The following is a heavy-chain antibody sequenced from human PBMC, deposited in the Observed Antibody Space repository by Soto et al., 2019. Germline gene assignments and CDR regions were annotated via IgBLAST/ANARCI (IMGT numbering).Heavy chain of an antibody. CDR1: GGTFSSYA. CDR2: IIPIFGTA. CDR3: ARVWDRTNWFDP. J-gene: IGHJ5*02. Sequence: SVKVSCKASGGTFSSYAISWVRQAPGQGLEWMGGIIPIFGTANYAQKFQGRVTITADESTSTAYMELSSLRSEDTAVYYCARVWDRTNWFDPWGQGTLVTAPQ. D-gene: IGHD3-16*01. V-gene: IGHV1-69*13.